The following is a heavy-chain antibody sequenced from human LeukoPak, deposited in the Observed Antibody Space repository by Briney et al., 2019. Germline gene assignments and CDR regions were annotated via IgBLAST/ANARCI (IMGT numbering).Heavy chain of an antibody. Sequence: GGSLRLSCAASGFTFSSYGMHWVRQAPGKGLEWVAVISYDGSNKYYADSVKGRFTISRDNSKNTLYLQMNSLRAEDTAVYYCAKDRVWLRLRDYYGMDVWGQGTTVTVSS. CDR3: AKDRVWLRLRDYYGMDV. V-gene: IGHV3-30*18. CDR1: GFTFSSYG. J-gene: IGHJ6*02. CDR2: ISYDGSNK. D-gene: IGHD5-12*01.